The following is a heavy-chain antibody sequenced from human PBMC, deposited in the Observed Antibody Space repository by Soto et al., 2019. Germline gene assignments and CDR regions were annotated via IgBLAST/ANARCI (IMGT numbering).Heavy chain of an antibody. V-gene: IGHV4-4*02. CDR1: AVSISSVNM. D-gene: IGHD1-26*01. Sequence: SQTLSLTCAVSAVSISSVNMWTCVRQTPQRGLEYISDIFHDGTANYYPSVERRVAISVDTSKNQFSLKLTSVTAADTAIYFCARLVYDTRLNYSYFDFWGQGALVTVSS. J-gene: IGHJ4*02. CDR3: ARLVYDTRLNYSYFDF. CDR2: IFHDGTA.